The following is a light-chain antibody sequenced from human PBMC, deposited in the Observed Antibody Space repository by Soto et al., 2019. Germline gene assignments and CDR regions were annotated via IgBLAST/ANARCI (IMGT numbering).Light chain of an antibody. J-gene: IGKJ3*01. V-gene: IGKV3-20*01. CDR2: GAS. CDR3: QQYGSSPRFT. CDR1: QSVSSSY. Sequence: EIVWTQSPGTLSLSPGERATLSCRASQSVSSSYLAWYQQKPGQAPRLLIYGASSRATGIPDRFSGSGSGTDFTLTISRLEPEDLSVYYCQQYGSSPRFTFGPGTKVDIK.